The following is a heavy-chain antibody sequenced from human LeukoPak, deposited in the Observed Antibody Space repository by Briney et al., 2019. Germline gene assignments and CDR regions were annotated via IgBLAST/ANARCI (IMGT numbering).Heavy chain of an antibody. V-gene: IGHV1-69*01. CDR3: ARAGWVQLERRYAFDI. D-gene: IGHD1-1*01. J-gene: IGHJ3*02. CDR2: IIPIFGTA. CDR1: GGTFSSYA. Sequence: ASVKVSCKASGGTFSSYAISWLRQAPGQGLEWMGGIIPIFGTANYAQKFQGRVTITADESTSTAYMELSSLRSEDTAVYYCARAGWVQLERRYAFDIWGQGTMVTVSS.